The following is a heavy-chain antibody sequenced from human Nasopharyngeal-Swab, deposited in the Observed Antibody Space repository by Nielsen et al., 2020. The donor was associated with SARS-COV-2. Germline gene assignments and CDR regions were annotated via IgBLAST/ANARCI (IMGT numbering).Heavy chain of an antibody. CDR1: GFNFTNAW. CDR2: IKSRSDGGTI. D-gene: IGHD6-19*01. V-gene: IGHV3-15*01. Sequence: GASLKISCAASGFNFTNAWMSWVRQARGKGLEWVGRIKSRSDGGTIDYAAPVKGRFTISRDDSKKTLYLQMNSLKTEDTALYYCTTEFGRGWYDYWGQGTLVTVSS. J-gene: IGHJ4*02. CDR3: TTEFGRGWYDY.